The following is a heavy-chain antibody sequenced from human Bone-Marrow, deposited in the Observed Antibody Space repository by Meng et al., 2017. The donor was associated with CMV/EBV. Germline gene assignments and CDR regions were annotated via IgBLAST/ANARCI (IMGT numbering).Heavy chain of an antibody. CDR1: GFTFSSYS. J-gene: IGHJ4*02. Sequence: GGSLRLSCAASGFTFSSYSMNWVRQAPGKGLEWVSSISSSSSYTYYADSVKGRFTISRDNAKNSLYLQMNSLRAEDTAVYYCARDGSITGTTQGGGGWGQGTLVTVSS. CDR2: ISSSSSYT. D-gene: IGHD1-20*01. CDR3: ARDGSITGTTQGGGG. V-gene: IGHV3-21*01.